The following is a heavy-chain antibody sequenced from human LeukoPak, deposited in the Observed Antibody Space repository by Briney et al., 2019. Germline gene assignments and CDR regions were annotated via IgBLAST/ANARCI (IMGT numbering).Heavy chain of an antibody. D-gene: IGHD5-18*01. J-gene: IGHJ4*02. Sequence: GGSLRLSCAASGFTFSSYGMHWVRQAPGKGLEWVAFIRYDGSNKYYADSVKGRFTISRDNSKNTLYLQMNSLRAEDTAVYHCAKDNSGYSYGYFDYWGQGTLVTVSS. CDR3: AKDNSGYSYGYFDY. V-gene: IGHV3-30*02. CDR1: GFTFSSYG. CDR2: IRYDGSNK.